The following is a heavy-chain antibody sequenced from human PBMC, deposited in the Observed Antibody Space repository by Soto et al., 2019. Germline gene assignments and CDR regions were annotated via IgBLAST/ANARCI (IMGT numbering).Heavy chain of an antibody. CDR1: GGTFSSYA. CDR2: IIPIFGTA. J-gene: IGHJ6*02. V-gene: IGHV1-69*06. CDR3: ATNGVFGVVMNSYYYYGMDV. D-gene: IGHD3-3*01. Sequence: ASVKVSCKASGGTFSSYAISWVRQAPGQGLEWMGGIIPIFGTANYAQRFQGRVTITADKSTSTAYMELSSLRSEDTAVYYCATNGVFGVVMNSYYYYGMDVWGQGTT.